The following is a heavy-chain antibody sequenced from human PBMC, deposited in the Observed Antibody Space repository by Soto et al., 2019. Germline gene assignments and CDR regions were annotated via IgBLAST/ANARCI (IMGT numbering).Heavy chain of an antibody. CDR2: IYYSGST. Sequence: SETLSLTCTVSGGSISYFYWSWIRQPPGKGLEWMGYIYYSGSTNYNPSLKSRVTISVDTSKNQFSLNLRSMSPADTAVYYCARVGGLAARTFDYWGPGTLVTVSS. CDR1: GGSISYFY. CDR3: ARVGGLAARTFDY. V-gene: IGHV4-59*01. D-gene: IGHD6-6*01. J-gene: IGHJ4*02.